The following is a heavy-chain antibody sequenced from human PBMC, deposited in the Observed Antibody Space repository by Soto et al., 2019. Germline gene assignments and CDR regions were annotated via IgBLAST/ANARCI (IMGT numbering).Heavy chain of an antibody. CDR1: GFTFSSYS. Sequence: EVQLVESGGGLVQPGGSLRLSCAASGFTFSSYSMNWVRQAPGKGLEWVSYISSSSSTIYYADSMKGRFTISRDNAKNSLYLQMNSLRDEDTAVYYCARDSKRLLWFGEDFDYWGQGTLVTVSS. V-gene: IGHV3-48*02. J-gene: IGHJ4*02. CDR2: ISSSSSTI. D-gene: IGHD3-10*01. CDR3: ARDSKRLLWFGEDFDY.